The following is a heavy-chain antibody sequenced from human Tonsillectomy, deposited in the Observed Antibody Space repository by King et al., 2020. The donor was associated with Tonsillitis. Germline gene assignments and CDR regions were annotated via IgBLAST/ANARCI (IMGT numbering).Heavy chain of an antibody. CDR3: AKFRWVESRAGFDY. V-gene: IGHV3-23*04. CDR2: ISGSGGRT. J-gene: IGHJ4*02. D-gene: IGHD4-23*01. CDR1: EFTFSSYA. Sequence: VQLVESGGGLVQPGGSLRLSCGASEFTFSSYAMSWVRQAPGKGLEWVSAISGSGGRTYYADSVKGRFTISRDNSKNTLYLQMNSLRAEDTAIYYCAKFRWVESRAGFDYWGQGTLVAVSS.